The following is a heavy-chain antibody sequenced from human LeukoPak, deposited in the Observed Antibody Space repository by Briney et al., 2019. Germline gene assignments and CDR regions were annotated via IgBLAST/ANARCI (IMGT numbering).Heavy chain of an antibody. V-gene: IGHV1-69*04. Sequence: SVKVSCKAPGGTFSSYAISWVRQAPGQELEWMGRIIPILGIANYAQKFQGRVTITADKSTSTAYMELSSLRSGDTAVYYCARYYDSSGYTFDYWGQGTLVTVSS. J-gene: IGHJ4*02. CDR1: GGTFSSYA. CDR2: IIPILGIA. D-gene: IGHD3-22*01. CDR3: ARYYDSSGYTFDY.